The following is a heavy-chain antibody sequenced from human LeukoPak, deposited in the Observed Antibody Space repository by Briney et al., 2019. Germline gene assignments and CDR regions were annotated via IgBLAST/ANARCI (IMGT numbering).Heavy chain of an antibody. V-gene: IGHV4-61*02. CDR2: IYTSGST. CDR1: GGSISSGSYY. CDR3: ARGYSSGWYGGWFDP. J-gene: IGHJ5*02. Sequence: SETLSLTCTVSGGSISSGSYYWSWIRQPAGKGLEWIGRIYTSGSTNYNPSLKSRVTISVDTSKNQFSLKLSSVTAADTAVYYCARGYSSGWYGGWFDPWGQGTLVTVSS. D-gene: IGHD6-19*01.